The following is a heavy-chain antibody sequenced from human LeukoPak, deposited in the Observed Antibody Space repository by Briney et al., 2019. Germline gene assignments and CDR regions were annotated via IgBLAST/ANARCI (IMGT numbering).Heavy chain of an antibody. Sequence: VASVKVSCRASGYTFTDYYMHWVRQAPGQGLEWMGWINPNNGGRIYAQKFQGRVAMTRDTSISTAYMELSRLRSDDTAVYYCARDSATYGGYAFDYWGQGTLVTVSS. CDR3: ARDSATYGGYAFDY. CDR2: INPNNGGR. J-gene: IGHJ4*02. V-gene: IGHV1-2*02. CDR1: GYTFTDYY. D-gene: IGHD5-12*01.